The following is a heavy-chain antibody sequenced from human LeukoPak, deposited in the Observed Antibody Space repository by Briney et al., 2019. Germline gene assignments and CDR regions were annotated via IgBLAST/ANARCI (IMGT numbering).Heavy chain of an antibody. V-gene: IGHV4-59*08. J-gene: IGHJ4*02. CDR3: ARAYYGTGGDY. D-gene: IGHD3-10*01. Sequence: KASETLSLTCTVSGGSISSYYWSWIRQPPGKELEWIGYIYYSGSTYYNPSLKSRVTISVDTSKNQFSLKLSSVTAADTAVYYCARAYYGTGGDYWGQGTLVTVSS. CDR1: GGSISSYY. CDR2: IYYSGST.